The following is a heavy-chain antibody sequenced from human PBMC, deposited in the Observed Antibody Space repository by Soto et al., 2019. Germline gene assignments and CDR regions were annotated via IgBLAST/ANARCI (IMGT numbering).Heavy chain of an antibody. CDR1: GFTFSSYA. J-gene: IGHJ4*02. Sequence: EVQLLESGGGLVQPGGSLRLSCAASGFTFSSYAMSWVRQAPGKGLECVSAISGSGGSTYYADSVKGRFTISRDNSKNTMYLQMNSLRAEDTAVYYCAKVLGDTPAAVQQWYFDYWCQGTLVTVSS. D-gene: IGHD2-2*01. CDR2: ISGSGGST. V-gene: IGHV3-23*01. CDR3: AKVLGDTPAAVQQWYFDY.